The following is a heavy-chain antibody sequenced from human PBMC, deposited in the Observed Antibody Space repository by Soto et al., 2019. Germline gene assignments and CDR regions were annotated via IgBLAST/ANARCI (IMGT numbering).Heavy chain of an antibody. J-gene: IGHJ4*02. CDR2: ISSYNGNT. CDR3: ATQGGY. V-gene: IGHV1-18*01. Sequence: ASVKVSCKVSGYTLTELSMHWVRQAPGQGLEWMGWISSYNGNTNYAQKFQGRITMTTDTSTSTAYMELRSLRSDDTAVYYCATQGGYWGQGTLVTVSS. CDR1: GYTLTELS. D-gene: IGHD2-15*01.